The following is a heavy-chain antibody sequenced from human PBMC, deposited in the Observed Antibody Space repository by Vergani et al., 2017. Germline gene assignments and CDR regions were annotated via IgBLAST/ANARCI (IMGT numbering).Heavy chain of an antibody. CDR1: GFTFSDYY. Sequence: QVQLVESGGGLVKPGGSLRLSCAASGFTFSDYYMSWIRQAPGKGLEWVSYISSSCSTIYYADSVKGRFTISRDNAKNSLYLQMNSLRAEDTAVYYCARGRYDSSGYYYPLEAENRLELDYWGQGTLVTVSS. CDR3: ARGRYDSSGYYYPLEAENRLELDY. D-gene: IGHD3-22*01. V-gene: IGHV3-11*01. J-gene: IGHJ4*02. CDR2: ISSSCSTI.